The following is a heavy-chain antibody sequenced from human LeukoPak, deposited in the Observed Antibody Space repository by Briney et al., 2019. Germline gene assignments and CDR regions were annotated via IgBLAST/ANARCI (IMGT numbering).Heavy chain of an antibody. J-gene: IGHJ4*02. V-gene: IGHV3-30*02. CDR3: AKDVPSAYFDY. Sequence: GGSLRLSCAASGFTFSNYGMHWVRQAPGKGLEWVAFVRYDETTKFYADSVRGRFTILRDNSKTTLYLQMNSLRAEDTAVYYCAKDVPSAYFDYWGQGTLVTVSS. CDR2: VRYDETTK. CDR1: GFTFSNYG. D-gene: IGHD2-2*01.